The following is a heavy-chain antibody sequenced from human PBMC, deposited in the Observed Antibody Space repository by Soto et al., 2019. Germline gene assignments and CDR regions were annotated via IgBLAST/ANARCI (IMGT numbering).Heavy chain of an antibody. V-gene: IGHV3-30-3*01. D-gene: IGHD2-2*01. CDR1: GFTFSSYA. J-gene: IGHJ4*01. Sequence: GGSLRLSCAASGFTFSSYAMHWVRQAPGKGLEWVAVISYDGSNKYYADSVKGRFSISRDNSKNTLYLQMNSLRAEDTAVYYCATAVPFDYWGHGTLVTISS. CDR3: ATAVPFDY. CDR2: ISYDGSNK.